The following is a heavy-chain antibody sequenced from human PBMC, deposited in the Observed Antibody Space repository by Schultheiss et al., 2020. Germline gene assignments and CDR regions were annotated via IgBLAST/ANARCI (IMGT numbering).Heavy chain of an antibody. CDR1: GGSINNYY. J-gene: IGHJ5*02. CDR3: ARGSIAAAGTEFDP. D-gene: IGHD6-13*01. CDR2: IYTSGST. V-gene: IGHV4-4*07. Sequence: SETLSLTCTVSGGSINNYYWGWIRQPPGKGLEWIGRIYTSGSTNYNPSLKSRVTISVDTSKNQFSLKLSSVTAADTAVYYCARGSIAAAGTEFDPWGQGTLVTVAS.